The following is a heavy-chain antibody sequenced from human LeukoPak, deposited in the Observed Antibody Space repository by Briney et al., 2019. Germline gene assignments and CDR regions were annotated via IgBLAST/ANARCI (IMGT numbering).Heavy chain of an antibody. CDR3: ARGSDYGEXWYFDL. CDR1: GGSISSGGYY. Sequence: PSETLSLTCTVSGGSISSGGYYWSWIRQPPGKGLEWIGYIYHXGSTYYNPSLKGRVTISVDRSKNQFSLKLSSVTAADTAVYYCARGSDYGEXWYFDLWGRGTLVTVSS. J-gene: IGHJ2*01. D-gene: IGHD4-17*01. CDR2: IYHXGST. V-gene: IGHV4-30-2*01.